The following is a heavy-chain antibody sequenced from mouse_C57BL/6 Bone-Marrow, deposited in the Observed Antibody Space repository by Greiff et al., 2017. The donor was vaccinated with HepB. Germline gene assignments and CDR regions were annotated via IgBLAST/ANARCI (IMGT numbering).Heavy chain of an antibody. D-gene: IGHD1-1*01. CDR2: IDPSDSYT. Sequence: QVHVKQPGAELVKPGASVKLSCKASGYTFTSYWMQWVKQRPGQGLEWIGEIDPSDSYTNYNQKFKGKATLTVDTSSSTAYMQLSSLTSEDSAVYYCGHCSFDYWGQGTTLTVSS. V-gene: IGHV1-50*01. CDR1: GYTFTSYW. CDR3: GHCSFDY. J-gene: IGHJ2*01.